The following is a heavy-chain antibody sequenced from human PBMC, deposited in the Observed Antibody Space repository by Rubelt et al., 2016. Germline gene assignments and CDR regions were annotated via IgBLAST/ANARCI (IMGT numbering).Heavy chain of an antibody. CDR1: GYTFTSYG. Sequence: QVQLVQSGSELKKPGASVKVSCKASGYTFTSYGVTWVRQAPGQGLEWMGWISTFSGNTNYAKKFQGRVNLTTDNTKNKAYMEQRSLRSDDTAGYYCARLWVEVAGTNWFDPWGQGTLVTVSS. CDR3: ARLWVEVAGTNWFDP. CDR2: ISTFSGNT. D-gene: IGHD6-19*01. J-gene: IGHJ5*02. V-gene: IGHV1-18*01.